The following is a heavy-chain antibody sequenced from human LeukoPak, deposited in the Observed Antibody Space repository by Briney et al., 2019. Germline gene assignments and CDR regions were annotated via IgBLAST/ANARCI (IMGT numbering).Heavy chain of an antibody. CDR1: GFTFSSYS. J-gene: IGHJ5*02. CDR3: ARGITMVRGVPPGWFDP. D-gene: IGHD3-10*01. V-gene: IGHV3-21*01. Sequence: GGSLRLSCAASGFTFSSYSMNWVRQAPGKGLEWVSSISSSSSYIYYADSMKGRFTISRDNAKNSLYLQMNSLRAEDTAVYYCARGITMVRGVPPGWFDPWGQGTLVTVSS. CDR2: ISSSSSYI.